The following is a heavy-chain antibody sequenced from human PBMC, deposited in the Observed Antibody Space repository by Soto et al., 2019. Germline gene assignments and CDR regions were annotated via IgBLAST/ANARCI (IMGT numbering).Heavy chain of an antibody. V-gene: IGHV1-2*02. D-gene: IGHD3-3*01. J-gene: IGHJ5*02. CDR1: GSTFAGYY. CDR3: AALERIALGFGFNWFDP. CDR2: INPNSGGT. Sequence: ASVQVSCQSSGSTFAGYYMHWVLQAPGQGLEWMGWINPNSGGTNYAQKFQGRVTMTRDTSISTAYMELSRLRSDDTAVYYCAALERIALGFGFNWFDPWGQGTLVTSPQ.